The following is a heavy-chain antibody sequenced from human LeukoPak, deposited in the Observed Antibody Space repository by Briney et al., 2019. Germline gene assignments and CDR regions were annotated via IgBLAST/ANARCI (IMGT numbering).Heavy chain of an antibody. CDR3: ARDRRGIVVVTAMVY. Sequence: GGSLGLSCAASGFTFSSYWMHWVRQAPGKGLVWVSRVNTDGSSTTYADSVKGRFTISRDNAKNTLYLQMNSLRAEDTAVYYCARDRRGIVVVTAMVYWGQGTLVTVSS. CDR1: GFTFSSYW. J-gene: IGHJ4*02. CDR2: VNTDGSST. V-gene: IGHV3-74*01. D-gene: IGHD2-21*02.